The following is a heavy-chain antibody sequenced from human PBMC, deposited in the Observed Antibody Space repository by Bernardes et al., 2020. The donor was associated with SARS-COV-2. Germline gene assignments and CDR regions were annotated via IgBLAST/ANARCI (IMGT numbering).Heavy chain of an antibody. CDR1: GGSISSYY. CDR3: ARQGPLSGGLHGFWSGYYRNYYYYYMDV. D-gene: IGHD3-3*01. Sequence: SETLSLTCTVSGGSISSYYWSWIRQPPGKGLEWIGYIYYSGSTNYNPSLKSRVTISVDTSKNQFSLKLSSVTAADTAVYYCARQGPLSGGLHGFWSGYYRNYYYYYMDVWGKGTTVTVSS. CDR2: IYYSGST. J-gene: IGHJ6*03. V-gene: IGHV4-59*08.